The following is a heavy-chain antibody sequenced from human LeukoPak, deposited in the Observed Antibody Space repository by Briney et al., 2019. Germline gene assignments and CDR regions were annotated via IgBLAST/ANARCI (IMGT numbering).Heavy chain of an antibody. D-gene: IGHD3-22*01. V-gene: IGHV4-59*01. Sequence: PSETLSLTCTVSGGPISNYDWSWIRQSPGKGLEWIGNSFDSGSTNYNPSLQSRVTISVDTSKNQLSLELTSVTAADTAVYYCARSYYGSSGYLKGIVYFDYWGQGTLVTVSS. CDR1: GGPISNYD. CDR2: SFDSGST. J-gene: IGHJ4*02. CDR3: ARSYYGSSGYLKGIVYFDY.